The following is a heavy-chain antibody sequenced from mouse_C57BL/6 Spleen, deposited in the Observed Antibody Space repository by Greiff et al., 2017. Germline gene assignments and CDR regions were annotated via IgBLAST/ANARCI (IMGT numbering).Heavy chain of an antibody. CDR3: ARSPYDYDGYYFDY. CDR2: IYPGSGST. CDR1: GYTFTSYW. V-gene: IGHV1-55*01. Sequence: VQLQQPGAELVKPGASVKMSCKASGYTFTSYWITWVKQRPGQGLEWIGDIYPGSGSTNYNEKFKSKATLTVDTSSSTAYMQLSSLTSEDSAVYYCARSPYDYDGYYFDYWGQGTTLTVSS. J-gene: IGHJ2*01. D-gene: IGHD2-4*01.